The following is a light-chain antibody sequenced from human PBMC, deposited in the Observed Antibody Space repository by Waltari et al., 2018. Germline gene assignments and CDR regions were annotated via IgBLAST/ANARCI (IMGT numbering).Light chain of an antibody. CDR1: QSPLHRNGKTY. CDR2: GIS. V-gene: IGKV2D-29*01. CDR3: MQSIQPWA. J-gene: IGKJ1*01. Sequence: DIVLTQTPLTLSFPPGQPASISCKSSQSPLHRNGKTYLYWYVQKPGQPPQLLIYGISNRCFGVPDRFSGSGSGTDFTLKISRVEAEDVGLYYCMQSIQPWAFGRGTKVEIK.